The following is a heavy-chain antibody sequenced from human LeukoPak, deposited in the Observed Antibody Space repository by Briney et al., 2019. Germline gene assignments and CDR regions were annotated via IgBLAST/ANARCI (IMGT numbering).Heavy chain of an antibody. V-gene: IGHV4-39*07. Sequence: SETLSLTCTVSGGSSSSSSYYWGWIRQPPGKGLEWIGSIYYSGSTYYNPSLKSRVTISVDTSKNQFSLKPSSVTAADTAVYYCARVPHYHYYNMDVWGKGTTVTVSS. CDR2: IYYSGST. J-gene: IGHJ6*03. CDR1: GGSSSSSSYY. CDR3: ARVPHYHYYNMDV.